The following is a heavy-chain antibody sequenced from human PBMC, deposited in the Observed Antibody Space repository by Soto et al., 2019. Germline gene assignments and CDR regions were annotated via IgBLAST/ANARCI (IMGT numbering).Heavy chain of an antibody. CDR1: GGSFSGYY. J-gene: IGHJ4*01. Sequence: PSETLSLTCAVYGGSFSGYYWSWIRQPPEKGLEWIGEINHSGSTNYNPSLKSRVTISVDTSKNQFSLKLSSVTAADTAVYYCARSRGESTGTTSQYYFDYWGQGTLVTVSS. CDR2: INHSGST. D-gene: IGHD1-7*01. V-gene: IGHV4-34*01. CDR3: ARSRGESTGTTSQYYFDY.